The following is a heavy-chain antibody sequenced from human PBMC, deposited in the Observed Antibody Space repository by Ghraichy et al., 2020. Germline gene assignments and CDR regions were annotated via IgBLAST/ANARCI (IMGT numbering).Heavy chain of an antibody. CDR2: IWYDGSDK. V-gene: IGHV3-33*01. J-gene: IGHJ3*02. D-gene: IGHD1-26*01. Sequence: GGSLRLSCAASGFTFSSYGMHWVRQAPGKGLEWVAVIWYDGSDKYYGDSVKGRFTISRDNSKNTLYLQMNSLRAEDTAVYYCVRDSPSYSGRSPDAFDIWGQGTTVTVSS. CDR3: VRDSPSYSGRSPDAFDI. CDR1: GFTFSSYG.